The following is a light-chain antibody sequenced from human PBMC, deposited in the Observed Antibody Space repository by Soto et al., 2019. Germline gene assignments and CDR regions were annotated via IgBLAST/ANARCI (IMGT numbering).Light chain of an antibody. J-gene: IGKJ4*01. V-gene: IGKV3-11*01. CDR3: QQRRNWPPLT. CDR1: ESVDIY. CDR2: HSS. Sequence: ETVLTQSPATLSLSPGETATLSCRASESVDIYLAWYHQKPGQAPRLLIYHSSNRATGIPARFSGSGSGTDFTLTLTSLEPEDSAVYYCQQRRNWPPLTFGGGNRVEI.